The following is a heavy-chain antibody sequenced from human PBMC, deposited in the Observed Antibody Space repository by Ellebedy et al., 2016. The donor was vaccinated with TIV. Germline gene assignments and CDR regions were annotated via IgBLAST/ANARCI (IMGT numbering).Heavy chain of an antibody. Sequence: ASVKVSCKASGYTFTSYGISWVRQAPGQGLEWMGWISAYNGNTNYAQKLQGRVTMTTDTSTSTAYMELSSLRSEDTAVYYCARARDYYDSSGYSQYYFDYWGQGTLVTVSS. V-gene: IGHV1-18*04. CDR2: ISAYNGNT. D-gene: IGHD3-22*01. J-gene: IGHJ4*02. CDR1: GYTFTSYG. CDR3: ARARDYYDSSGYSQYYFDY.